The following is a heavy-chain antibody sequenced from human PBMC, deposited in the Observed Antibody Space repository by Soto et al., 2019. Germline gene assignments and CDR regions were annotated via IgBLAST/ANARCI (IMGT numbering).Heavy chain of an antibody. CDR2: IIPMYGST. CDR1: GGTFGSYA. Sequence: QVQLVQSGAEVKKPGSSVKVSCKASGGTFGSYAISWVRQAPGQGLEWMGGIIPMYGSTDYAQKFQGRVTITSDKSTRTSYMELSSLRSEDTAVYYCARGLSYDVSSNFAYWGQGTLVTVSS. V-gene: IGHV1-69*06. D-gene: IGHD3-22*01. CDR3: ARGLSYDVSSNFAY. J-gene: IGHJ4*02.